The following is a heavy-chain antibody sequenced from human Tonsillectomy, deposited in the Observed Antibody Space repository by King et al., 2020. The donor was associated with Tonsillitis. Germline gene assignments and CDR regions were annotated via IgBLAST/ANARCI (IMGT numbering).Heavy chain of an antibody. J-gene: IGHJ6*02. V-gene: IGHV5-51*01. CDR3: ARRGRWEPLVTGDGLDV. CDR2: IYPDDSDT. CDR1: GYSFSSYW. D-gene: IGHD7-27*01. Sequence: VQLVESGAEVKKPGESLKISCKGSGYSFSSYWIGWVRQMPGKGLEWMGIIYPDDSDTRYSPSFQGQVTISADKSISTAYLQWSSLKAADTAMYYCARRGRWEPLVTGDGLDVWGQGTTVTVSS.